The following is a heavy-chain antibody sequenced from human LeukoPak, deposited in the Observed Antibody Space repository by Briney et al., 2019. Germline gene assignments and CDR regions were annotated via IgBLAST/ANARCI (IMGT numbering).Heavy chain of an antibody. J-gene: IGHJ4*02. V-gene: IGHV3-64D*09. CDR2: ISSNGINT. CDR1: GFTFSSYA. Sequence: RSGGSLRLSCSASGFTFSSYAMHWVRQAPGKGLEYVSAISSNGINTYYADSVKGRFTISRDNSKGTLDLQMSSLRVEDTAVYYCVIDHDRNWNDKGYFDYWGQGTLVTVSS. D-gene: IGHD1-1*01. CDR3: VIDHDRNWNDKGYFDY.